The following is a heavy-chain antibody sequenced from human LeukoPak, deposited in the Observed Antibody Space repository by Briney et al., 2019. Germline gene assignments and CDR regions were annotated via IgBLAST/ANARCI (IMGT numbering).Heavy chain of an antibody. CDR3: ARQPGSGSSFYYYYYCMDV. J-gene: IGHJ6*03. CDR2: ISSSSSTI. CDR1: GFTFSNYG. V-gene: IGHV3-48*01. D-gene: IGHD3-10*01. Sequence: PGGSLRLSCAASGFTFSNYGMNWVRQAPGKGLEWVSYISSSSSTIYYADSVKGRFTISRDNAKNSLYLQMNSLRAEDTAVYYCARQPGSGSSFYYYYYCMDVWGKGTTVTVSS.